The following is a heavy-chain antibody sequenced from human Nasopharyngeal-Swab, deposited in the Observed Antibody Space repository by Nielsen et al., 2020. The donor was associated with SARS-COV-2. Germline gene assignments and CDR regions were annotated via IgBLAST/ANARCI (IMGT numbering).Heavy chain of an antibody. CDR3: ARASGSYYRVYYYGMDV. CDR1: GFSFSSYS. J-gene: IGHJ6*02. Sequence: GGSLRLSCAGSGFSFSSYSMNWVRQAPGKGLEWVSSISSSSSYIYYADSVKGRFTISRDNSKNTLYLQMNSLRAEDTAVYYCARASGSYYRVYYYGMDVWGQGTTVTVSS. D-gene: IGHD1-26*01. V-gene: IGHV3-21*04. CDR2: ISSSSSYI.